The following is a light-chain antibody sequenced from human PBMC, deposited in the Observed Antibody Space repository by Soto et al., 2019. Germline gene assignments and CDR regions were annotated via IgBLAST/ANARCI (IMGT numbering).Light chain of an antibody. V-gene: IGKV1-33*01. Sequence: DIQMTQSPSSLSASVGDRVTITCQASQDIRNYLNWYQQKPGKAPNLLIYDASNLRAGVPSRFSGSGSGTEFTLTISSLQPEDIATYYCQHYDHLPPLSFGGGNNVEIK. CDR3: QHYDHLPPLS. J-gene: IGKJ4*01. CDR2: DAS. CDR1: QDIRNY.